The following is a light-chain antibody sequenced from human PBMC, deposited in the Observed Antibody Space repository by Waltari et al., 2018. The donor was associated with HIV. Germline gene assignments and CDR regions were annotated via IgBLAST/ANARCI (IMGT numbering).Light chain of an antibody. V-gene: IGKV1-5*03. CDR2: RVS. Sequence: DIQMTQSPSTLSASVGDRVTITCRASQSTSRWLAWYQQKPGKAPKLLISRVSNLESGVPSRFSGSGSGTEFTLTISSLQPDDFAVYYCQQYNNYLFTFGWDQSGYQT. CDR3: QQYNNYLFT. J-gene: IGKJ3*01. CDR1: QSTSRW.